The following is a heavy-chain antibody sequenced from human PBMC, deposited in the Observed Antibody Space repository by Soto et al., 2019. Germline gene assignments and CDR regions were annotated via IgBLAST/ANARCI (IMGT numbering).Heavy chain of an antibody. V-gene: IGHV4-39*01. Sequence: SETLSLTCTVSGGSISSSSYYWGWIRQPPGKGLEWIGSIYYSGSTYYNPSLKSRVTISVDTSKNQFSLKLSSVTAADTAVYYCARLGYCSGGSCYYYYYGMDVWGQGTTVTVSS. CDR1: GGSISSSSYY. CDR2: IYYSGST. CDR3: ARLGYCSGGSCYYYYYGMDV. J-gene: IGHJ6*02. D-gene: IGHD2-15*01.